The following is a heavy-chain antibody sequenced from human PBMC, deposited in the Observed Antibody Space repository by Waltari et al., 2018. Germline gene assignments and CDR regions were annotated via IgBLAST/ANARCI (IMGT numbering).Heavy chain of an antibody. CDR1: GGSIRSGGYS. J-gene: IGHJ6*02. D-gene: IGHD3-22*01. V-gene: IGHV4-30-2*01. CDR2: IYHSGST. Sequence: QLQLQESGSGLVKPSQTLSLTCAVSGGSIRSGGYSWSWIRQPPGKGLEWIGYIYHSGSTYYNPSLKSRVTISVDRSKNQFSLKLSSVTAADTAVYYCARGDYYDSSGKYGMDVWGQGTTVTVSS. CDR3: ARGDYYDSSGKYGMDV.